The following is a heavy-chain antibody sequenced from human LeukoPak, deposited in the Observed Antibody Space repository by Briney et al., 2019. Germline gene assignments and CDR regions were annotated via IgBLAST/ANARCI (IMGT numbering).Heavy chain of an antibody. V-gene: IGHV1-69*13. J-gene: IGHJ6*02. CDR1: GGTFSSYA. CDR2: IIPIFGTA. CDR3: ARQSSSGGVL. D-gene: IGHD3-16*01. Sequence: ASVKVSCKASGGTFSSYAISWVRQAPGQGLEWMGGIIPIFGTANYAQKFQGRVMITADESTSTAYMELSSLRSEDTAVYYCARQSSSGGVLWGQGTTVTVSS.